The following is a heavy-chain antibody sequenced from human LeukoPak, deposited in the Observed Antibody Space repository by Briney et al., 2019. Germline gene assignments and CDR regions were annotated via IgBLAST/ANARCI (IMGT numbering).Heavy chain of an antibody. CDR3: SRGSSGYYY. J-gene: IGHJ4*02. CDR1: GFTFSDHY. Sequence: GGSLRLSCAASGFTFSDHYMDWVRQAPGKGREWVGRTRNKANSYTTEYAASVKGRFTISRDDSKNSLYLQMNSLKTEDTAVYYCSRGSSGYYYWGQGTLVTVSS. V-gene: IGHV3-72*01. D-gene: IGHD3-22*01. CDR2: TRNKANSYTT.